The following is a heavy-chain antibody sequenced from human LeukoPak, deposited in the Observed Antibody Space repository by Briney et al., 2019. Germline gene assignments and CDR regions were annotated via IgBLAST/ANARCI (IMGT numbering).Heavy chain of an antibody. V-gene: IGHV3-7*01. CDR3: ARDRRDGYNVLDY. D-gene: IGHD5-24*01. CDR1: GFIFGTYW. J-gene: IGHJ4*02. Sequence: PGGSLRLSCGASGFIFGTYWMTWVRQAPGKGLEWVANMKQDGSEKYYVDSVKGRFTISRDNAKNSVYLQMNSLSAEDTAIYYCARDRRDGYNVLDYWGQGTLVTVSS. CDR2: MKQDGSEK.